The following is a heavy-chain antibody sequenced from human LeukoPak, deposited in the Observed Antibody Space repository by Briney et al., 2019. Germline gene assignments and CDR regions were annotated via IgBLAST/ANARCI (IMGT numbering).Heavy chain of an antibody. CDR2: INHSGST. D-gene: IGHD2-8*01. CDR1: GGSFSGYY. J-gene: IGHJ5*02. Sequence: SETLSLTCAVYGGSFSGYYWSWIRQPPGKGLEWIGEINHSGSTNYNPSLKSRVTISVDTSKNQFSLKLSSVTAADTAVYYCARGPPDIVLMVYATRWNRFDPWGQGTLVTVSS. V-gene: IGHV4-34*01. CDR3: ARGPPDIVLMVYATRWNRFDP.